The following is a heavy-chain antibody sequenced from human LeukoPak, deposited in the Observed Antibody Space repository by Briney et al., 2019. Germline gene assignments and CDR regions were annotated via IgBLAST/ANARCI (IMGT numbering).Heavy chain of an antibody. V-gene: IGHV1-24*01. Sequence: ASVKVSCKVSGYTLTELSMHWVRQAPGKGLEWMGGFDPEDGETIYAQKFQGRVTMTEDTSTDTAYMELSSLRSEDTAVYYCATATPHYDFWSGYYRGSWFDPWGQGTLVTVSP. D-gene: IGHD3-3*01. CDR1: GYTLTELS. CDR3: ATATPHYDFWSGYYRGSWFDP. CDR2: FDPEDGET. J-gene: IGHJ5*02.